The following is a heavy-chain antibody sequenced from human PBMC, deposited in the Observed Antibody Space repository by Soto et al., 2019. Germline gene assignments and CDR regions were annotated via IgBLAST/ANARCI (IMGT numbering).Heavy chain of an antibody. CDR3: ARDRASGSYYYYYGMDV. Sequence: GGSLRLSCAASGFTFSSYAMHWVRQAPGKGLEWVAVISYDGSNKYYADSVKGLFTISRDNSKNTLYLQMNSRRAEDTAVYYCARDRASGSYYYYYGMDVWGQGTTVTVSS. V-gene: IGHV3-30*04. J-gene: IGHJ6*02. D-gene: IGHD1-26*01. CDR2: ISYDGSNK. CDR1: GFTFSSYA.